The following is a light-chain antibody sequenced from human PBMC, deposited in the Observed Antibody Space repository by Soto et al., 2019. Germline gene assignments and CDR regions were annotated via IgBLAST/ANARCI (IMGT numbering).Light chain of an antibody. J-gene: IGKJ1*01. V-gene: IGKV3-15*01. Sequence: ENVLTQSPGTLSWSPGERATLSCRASQSVSSNLAWYQQKPGQAPRLLIYGTSTRATDVPARFSGSGSGTEFTLTISSLQSEDFAVYYCQQYNNWPLTFGQGTKV. CDR1: QSVSSN. CDR2: GTS. CDR3: QQYNNWPLT.